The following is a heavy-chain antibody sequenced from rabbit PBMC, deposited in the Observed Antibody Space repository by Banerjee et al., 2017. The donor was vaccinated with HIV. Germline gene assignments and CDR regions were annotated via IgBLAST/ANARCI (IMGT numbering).Heavy chain of an antibody. CDR2: INTSSDNT. CDR3: ARDLAGVIGWNFDL. J-gene: IGHJ4*01. CDR1: GSDISSNA. V-gene: IGHV1S40*01. D-gene: IGHD4-1*01. Sequence: QSLQESGGGLFQPGGSLTLTCTASGSDISSNAMCWVRQAPGKGLELIACINTSSDNTGYATWAKGRFTISKTSSTTVTLQMTSLTAADTATYFCARDLAGVIGWNFDLWGQGTLVTVS.